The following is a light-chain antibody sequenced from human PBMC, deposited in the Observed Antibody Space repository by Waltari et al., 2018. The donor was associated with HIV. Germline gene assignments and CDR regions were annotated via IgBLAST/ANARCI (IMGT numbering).Light chain of an antibody. CDR1: QSVRNNF. CDR2: AAS. Sequence: DIVLTQSPGTLSLSPGEGATLSCRASQSVRNNFLAWFQQKPGQAPRLLIYAASSRATGIPDRFSGSGSVTDFTLTISRLEAEDFVVYYCQQYDSPPRTFGQGTKVEIK. J-gene: IGKJ1*01. CDR3: QQYDSPPRT. V-gene: IGKV3-20*01.